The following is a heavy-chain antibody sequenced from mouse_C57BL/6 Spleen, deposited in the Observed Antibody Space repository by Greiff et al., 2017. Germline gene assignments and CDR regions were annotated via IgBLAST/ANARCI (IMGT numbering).Heavy chain of an antibody. V-gene: IGHV1-72*01. Sequence: QVQLQQPGAELVKPGASVKLSCKASGYTFTSYWMHWVKQRPGRGLEWIGRIDPNSGGTKYNEKFKSKATLTVDKPSSTAYMQLSSLTSEVSAVYYCARRDSRGYYAMDYWGQGTSVTVSS. J-gene: IGHJ4*01. CDR2: IDPNSGGT. CDR1: GYTFTSYW. D-gene: IGHD1-1*01. CDR3: ARRDSRGYYAMDY.